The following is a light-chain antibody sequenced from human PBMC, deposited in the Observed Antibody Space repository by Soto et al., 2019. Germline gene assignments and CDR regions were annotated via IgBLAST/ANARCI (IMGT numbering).Light chain of an antibody. Sequence: EIVLTQSPGTLSLSPGERATLSCRASQSVSSSYLAWYQQKPGQAPRHLIYDASSRATGIPDRFSGSGSGTDFTLTLTRLEPEDFAVYYCQQYGNSPATFGPGTKVDIK. J-gene: IGKJ3*01. V-gene: IGKV3-20*01. CDR3: QQYGNSPAT. CDR1: QSVSSSY. CDR2: DAS.